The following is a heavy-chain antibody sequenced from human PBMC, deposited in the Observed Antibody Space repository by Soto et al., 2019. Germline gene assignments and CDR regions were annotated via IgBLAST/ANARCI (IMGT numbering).Heavy chain of an antibody. Sequence: GGSLRLSCAASGFTFSSYAMHWVRQAPGKGLEWVAVISYDGSNKYYADSVKGRFTISRDNSKNTLYLQINSLRAEEAAVYYCGRDYSSSWEGGAFDVWGQGTMVTVSS. CDR1: GFTFSSYA. V-gene: IGHV3-30-3*01. J-gene: IGHJ3*01. CDR2: ISYDGSNK. D-gene: IGHD6-13*01. CDR3: GRDYSSSWEGGAFDV.